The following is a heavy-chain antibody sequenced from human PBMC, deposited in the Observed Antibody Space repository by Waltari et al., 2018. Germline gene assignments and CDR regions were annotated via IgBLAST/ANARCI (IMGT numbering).Heavy chain of an antibody. CDR2: INTRNGDT. D-gene: IGHD3-3*01. V-gene: IGHV1-2*06. CDR3: ARDRNYDFGTGRYGMDV. CDR1: GYIFTGHF. J-gene: IGHJ6*02. Sequence: QVQLVQSGTEVKKVGASVKVSCKASGYIFTGHFINWVRQAPGQGLEWVGRINTRNGDTDYAQKFQGRVTMTSDTPITTVYMELSSLRSDDKAVYYCARDRNYDFGTGRYGMDVWGQGTTVTVSS.